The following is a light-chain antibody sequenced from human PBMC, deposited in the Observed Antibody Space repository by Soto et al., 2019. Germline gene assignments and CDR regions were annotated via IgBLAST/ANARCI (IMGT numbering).Light chain of an antibody. V-gene: IGKV1-39*01. CDR2: AAS. J-gene: IGKJ1*01. CDR1: QSIGSY. CDR3: QQSYIIPRA. Sequence: DIQMTQSPSSLSASVGDRVTITCRASQSIGSYVNWYQQKPGKAPKLLIYAASSLQSGVPSRFTGSGYGTEFTLTISSLQPEDFVTYYCQQSYIIPRAFGQGTTMEIK.